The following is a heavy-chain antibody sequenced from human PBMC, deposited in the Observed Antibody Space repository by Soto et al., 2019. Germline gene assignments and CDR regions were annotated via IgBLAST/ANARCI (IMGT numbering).Heavy chain of an antibody. CDR2: IYTSGST. Sequence: SATLSLTCTVSGGSISSYYWSWIRQPAGKGLEWIGRIYTSGSTNYNPSLKSRVTMSVDTSKNQFSLKLSSVTAADTAVYYCARDDCSGGSCYSEFDYWGQGTLVTVSS. V-gene: IGHV4-4*07. D-gene: IGHD2-15*01. J-gene: IGHJ4*02. CDR1: GGSISSYY. CDR3: ARDDCSGGSCYSEFDY.